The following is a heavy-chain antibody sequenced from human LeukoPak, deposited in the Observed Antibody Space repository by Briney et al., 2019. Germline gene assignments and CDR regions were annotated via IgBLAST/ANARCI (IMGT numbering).Heavy chain of an antibody. CDR2: IYYSGST. Sequence: ASETLSLTCTVSGGSISSSSYYWGWIRQPPGKGLEWIGSIYYSGSTYYNPSLKSRVTISVDTSKNQFSLKLSSVTAADTAVYYCAREGTSGTNYGSGSPSAFDIWGQGTMVTVSS. CDR1: GGSISSSSYY. J-gene: IGHJ3*02. V-gene: IGHV4-39*07. CDR3: AREGTSGTNYGSGSPSAFDI. D-gene: IGHD3-10*01.